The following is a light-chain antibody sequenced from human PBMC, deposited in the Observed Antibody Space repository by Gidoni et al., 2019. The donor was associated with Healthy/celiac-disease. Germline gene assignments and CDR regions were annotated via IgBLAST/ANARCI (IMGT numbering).Light chain of an antibody. V-gene: IGKV2-28*01. CDR1: QSLLHSNGYNY. CDR2: LGS. J-gene: IGKJ2*03. CDR3: MQALQTPPYS. Sequence: DIVMTPYPLSLPVSPGEPACITCRSSQSLLHSNGYNYSDWYLQKPGQSPQLLIYLGSNRASGVPDRFSGSGSGTDFTLKISRVEAEDVGVYYCMQALQTPPYSFGQGTKLEIK.